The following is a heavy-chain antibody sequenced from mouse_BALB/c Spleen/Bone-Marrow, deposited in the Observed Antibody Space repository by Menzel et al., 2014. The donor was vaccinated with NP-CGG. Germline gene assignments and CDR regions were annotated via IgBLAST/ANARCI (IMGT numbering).Heavy chain of an antibody. V-gene: IGHV4-1*02. CDR1: GFDFSRYW. D-gene: IGHD2-3*01. CDR3: ARPGDGYYAMDY. CDR2: INPDSSTI. Sequence: EVQLVESGGGLVQPGGSLKLSCAASGFDFSRYWMSWVRQAPGKGLEWIGEINPDSSTINYTPSLKDKFIISRDNAKNTLYLQMSKVRSEDTALYYCARPGDGYYAMDYWGQGTSVTVSS. J-gene: IGHJ4*01.